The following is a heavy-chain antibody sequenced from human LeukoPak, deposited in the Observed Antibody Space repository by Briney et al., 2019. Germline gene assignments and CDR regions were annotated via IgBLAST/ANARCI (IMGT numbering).Heavy chain of an antibody. CDR2: ISGSGGST. J-gene: IGHJ4*02. D-gene: IGHD2-2*01. CDR3: ACVNCLPAIDY. V-gene: IGHV3-23*01. Sequence: GGSLRLSCAAFGFTFSNYSMSWVRQAPGKGLEWVSSISGSGGSTYYADSVKGRFTISRDNSKNTLYLQMNSLRAEDTAVYYCACVNCLPAIDYWGQGTLVTVSS. CDR1: GFTFSNYS.